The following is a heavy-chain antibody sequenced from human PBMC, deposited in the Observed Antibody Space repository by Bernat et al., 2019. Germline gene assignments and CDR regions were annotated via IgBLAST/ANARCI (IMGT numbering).Heavy chain of an antibody. CDR2: IYYSGST. V-gene: IGHV4-59*01. CDR3: ARDDYGDTDAFDI. D-gene: IGHD4-17*01. Sequence: QVQLQESGPGLVKPSETLSLTCTVSGGSISSYYWSWIRQPPGKGLEWIGYIYYSGSTNYNPSLKRRVTISVDTSKNQFSLTLSSVTAADTAVYYCARDDYGDTDAFDIWGQGTMVTVSS. J-gene: IGHJ3*02. CDR1: GGSISSYY.